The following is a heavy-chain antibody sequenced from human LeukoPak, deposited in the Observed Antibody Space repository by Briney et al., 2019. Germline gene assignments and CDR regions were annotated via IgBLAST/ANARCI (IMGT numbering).Heavy chain of an antibody. CDR3: ACSIVGATTGDH. CDR2: IIPIFGTA. V-gene: IGHV1-69*01. J-gene: IGHJ4*02. D-gene: IGHD1-26*01. CDR1: GGTFSSYA. Sequence: SVKVSCKASGGTFSSYAISWVRQAPGQGLEWMGGIIPIFGTANYAQKFQGRVTITADESTRTAYMELSSLRSEDTAVYYCACSIVGATTGDHWGQGAMVTDPS.